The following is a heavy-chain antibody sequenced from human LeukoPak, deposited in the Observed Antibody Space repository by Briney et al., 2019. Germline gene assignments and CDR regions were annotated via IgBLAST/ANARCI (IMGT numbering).Heavy chain of an antibody. CDR1: GYSFTSYW. V-gene: IGHV5-51*01. Sequence: GESLKISCKGSGYSFTSYWIGWVREVPGKGLEWMGIIYPGDSDTRYSPSFQGQVTISADKSISTAYLQWSSLKASDTAMYYCASPTAMASSGMDVWGQGTTVTVSS. J-gene: IGHJ6*02. D-gene: IGHD5-18*01. CDR2: IYPGDSDT. CDR3: ASPTAMASSGMDV.